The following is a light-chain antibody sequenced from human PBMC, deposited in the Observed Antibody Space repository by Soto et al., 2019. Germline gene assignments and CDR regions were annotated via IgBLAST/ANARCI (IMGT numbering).Light chain of an antibody. Sequence: DIVMTQSPLSLPVTPGEPAPISCRSSQSLLHSNGYNYLDWYLQKPGQSPQLLIYLGSNRASGGPDRFSGSGSGTDFTLKISRVEAEDVGVYYCMEALQTPRTFGQGTRWIS. CDR1: QSLLHSNGYNY. V-gene: IGKV2-28*01. CDR3: MEALQTPRT. CDR2: LGS. J-gene: IGKJ1*01.